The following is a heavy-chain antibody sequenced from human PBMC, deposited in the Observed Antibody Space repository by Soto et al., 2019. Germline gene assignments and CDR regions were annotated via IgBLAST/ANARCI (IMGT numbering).Heavy chain of an antibody. CDR1: GGSISSGFYY. J-gene: IGHJ6*02. CDR2: IYYSGST. Sequence: PSETLSLTCTVSGGSISSGFYYWNWIRQHPGKGLEWIGYIYYSGSTYYNPSLKSRVTISVDTSKNQFSLNLSSVTAADTAVYYCARDSREHSISWSLYDRARGYHMGGSGMDVWGQGTTVTVSS. V-gene: IGHV4-31*03. CDR3: ARDSREHSISWSLYDRARGYHMGGSGMDV. D-gene: IGHD6-13*01.